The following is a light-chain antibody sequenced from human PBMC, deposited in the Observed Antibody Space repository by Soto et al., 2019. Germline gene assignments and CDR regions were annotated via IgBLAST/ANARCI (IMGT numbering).Light chain of an antibody. CDR1: QSVRNNY. CDR3: QQYGTSPPLT. V-gene: IGKV3-20*01. Sequence: EIVLTQSPGTLSLSPGERATLSCRASQSVRNNYLAWYQQKPGQAPRLLIYAASSRVTGIPDMFSGSGSGTDFTLTISRLEPEDFAVYYCQQYGTSPPLTFGPGTKVYVK. J-gene: IGKJ3*01. CDR2: AAS.